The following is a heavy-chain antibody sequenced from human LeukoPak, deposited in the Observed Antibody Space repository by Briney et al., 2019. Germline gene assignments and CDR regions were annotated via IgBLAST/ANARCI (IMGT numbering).Heavy chain of an antibody. D-gene: IGHD5-24*01. J-gene: IGHJ3*02. Sequence: PSETLSLTCNVSGDSLTGHFWSWIRQTPGKGLEWIGYVFHSGTTNYSPSLKSRVTISLDTSKKEFYLRLASMTAADNAVYYCARRMATVTDAFDIWGRGTMVSVSS. CDR2: VFHSGTT. V-gene: IGHV4-59*08. CDR3: ARRMATVTDAFDI. CDR1: GDSLTGHF.